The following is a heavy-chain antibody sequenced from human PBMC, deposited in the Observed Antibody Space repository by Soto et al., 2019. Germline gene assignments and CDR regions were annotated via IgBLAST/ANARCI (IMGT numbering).Heavy chain of an antibody. Sequence: SETLSLTCAVSGGSISSGGYSWSWIRQPPGKGLEWIGYIYHSGSTYYNPSLKSRVTISVDRSKNQFSLKLSSVTAADTAVYYCARSLGYCISTSCLLGWSNWFDPWGQGTLVTVSS. V-gene: IGHV4-30-2*01. CDR3: ARSLGYCISTSCLLGWSNWFDP. CDR2: IYHSGST. J-gene: IGHJ5*02. D-gene: IGHD2-2*01. CDR1: GGSISSGGYS.